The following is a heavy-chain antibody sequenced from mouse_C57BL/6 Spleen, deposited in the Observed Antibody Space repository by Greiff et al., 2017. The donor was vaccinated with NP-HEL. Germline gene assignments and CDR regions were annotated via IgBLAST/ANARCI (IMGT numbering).Heavy chain of an antibody. CDR3: AVLRLFFDY. CDR2: INPSSGYI. CDR1: GYTFTSYW. Sequence: QVQLQQSGAELANPGASVKLSCKASGYTFTSYWMHWVKQRPGQGLEWIGYINPSSGYIKYNQKFKDKATWTADKASSTAYMQLSILTYEDSAVYYCAVLRLFFDYWGQGTTLTVSS. D-gene: IGHD2-12*01. J-gene: IGHJ2*01. V-gene: IGHV1-7*01.